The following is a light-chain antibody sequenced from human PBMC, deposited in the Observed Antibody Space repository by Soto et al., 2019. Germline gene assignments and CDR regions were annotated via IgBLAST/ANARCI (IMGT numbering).Light chain of an antibody. V-gene: IGKV4-1*01. Sequence: DIVMTQSPDSLAVSLGERATINCKSSQSVLYNANNKNYFAWYQQKPGQPPKLLIYWASTRESGVPDRFSGSGSGTDFTLTISSLQAEDVAVYYCHQYYDTHLTFGGGTKVEIK. CDR3: HQYYDTHLT. CDR2: WAS. CDR1: QSVLYNANNKNY. J-gene: IGKJ4*01.